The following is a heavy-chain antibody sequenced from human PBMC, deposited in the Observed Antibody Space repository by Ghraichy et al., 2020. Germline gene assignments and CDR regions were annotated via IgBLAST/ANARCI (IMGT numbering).Heavy chain of an antibody. V-gene: IGHV4-4*07. CDR3: AREASVTTFVYYYYYGMDV. CDR2: IYTSGST. J-gene: IGHJ6*02. Sequence: ETLSLTCTVSGGSISSYYWSWIRQPAGKGLEWIGRIYTSGSTNYNPSLKSRVTMSVDTSKNQFSLKLSSVTAADTAVYYCAREASVTTFVYYYYYGMDVWGQGTTVTVSS. D-gene: IGHD4-17*01. CDR1: GGSISSYY.